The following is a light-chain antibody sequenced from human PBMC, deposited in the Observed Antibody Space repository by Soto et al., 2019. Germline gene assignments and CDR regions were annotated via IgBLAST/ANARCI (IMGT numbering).Light chain of an antibody. J-gene: IGKJ4*01. Sequence: DIQMTQSPSTLSASVGDRVTIACRASQSISNSLAWYQQKPGKAPNLLIYKASSLESGVPSRFSGSGSGTEIPLTISSLQPDDFATYYCRQYVSYPVTFGGGTKVEMK. CDR2: KAS. V-gene: IGKV1-5*03. CDR1: QSISNS. CDR3: RQYVSYPVT.